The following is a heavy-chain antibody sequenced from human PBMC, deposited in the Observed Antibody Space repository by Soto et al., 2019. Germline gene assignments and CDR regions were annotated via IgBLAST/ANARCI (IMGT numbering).Heavy chain of an antibody. D-gene: IGHD1-1*01. V-gene: IGHV1-18*01. CDR3: ARDRDWNLDY. J-gene: IGHJ4*02. Sequence: ASVKVSCKASGYTFSIFGFSWMRQAPGQGLEWMGWIYIDDTKYAQNFQGRVTMTTDTSTSTVYMELRSLRSDDTAVYYCARDRDWNLDYWGQGTPVTVSS. CDR2: IYIDDT. CDR1: GYTFSIFG.